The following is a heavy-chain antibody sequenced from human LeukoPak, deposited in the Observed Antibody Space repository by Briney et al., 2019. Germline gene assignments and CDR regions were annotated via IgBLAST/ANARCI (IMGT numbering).Heavy chain of an antibody. CDR1: GASVSSNSAA. CDR3: ARDVRRVVGA. V-gene: IGHV6-1*01. Sequence: SQTLSLTCAISGASVSSNSAAWNRIRQSPSTGLEWPGRTYYRSKWYNDYAVSLESRITINPNISKNQFSLQLNSVTPEDTAVYYCARDVRRVVGAWGQGNLVTVSS. D-gene: IGHD2-15*01. J-gene: IGHJ5*02. CDR2: TYYRSKWYN.